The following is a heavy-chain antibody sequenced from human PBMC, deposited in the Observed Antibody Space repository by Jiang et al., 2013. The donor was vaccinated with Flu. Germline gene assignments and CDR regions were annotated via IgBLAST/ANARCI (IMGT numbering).Heavy chain of an antibody. Sequence: SGAEVKKPGESLKISCTGSGYNFTNNWIGWVRQMPGKGLEFMGIIYPGDSDVRYSPSFQGQVTISVDNSITTAYLHWISLKASDTAVYYCARHGGFCRGGNCYDGGFDSWGQGTPVSVSS. V-gene: IGHV5-51*01. J-gene: IGHJ5*01. CDR1: GYNFTNNW. CDR2: IYPGDSDV. D-gene: IGHD2-15*01. CDR3: ARHGGFCRGGNCYDGGFDS.